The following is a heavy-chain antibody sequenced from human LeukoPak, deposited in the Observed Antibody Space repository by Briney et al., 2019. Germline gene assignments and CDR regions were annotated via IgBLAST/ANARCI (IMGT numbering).Heavy chain of an antibody. CDR1: GFTFSSYG. J-gene: IGHJ4*02. CDR2: IWYDGSNK. Sequence: PGRSLRLSCAASGFTFSSYGMHWVRQAPGKGLEWVAVIWYDGSNKYYADSVKGRFTISRDNSMNTLYLQMNSLRAEDTAVYYCARDGVAGKFDYWGQGTLVTVSS. V-gene: IGHV3-33*01. CDR3: ARDGVAGKFDY. D-gene: IGHD6-19*01.